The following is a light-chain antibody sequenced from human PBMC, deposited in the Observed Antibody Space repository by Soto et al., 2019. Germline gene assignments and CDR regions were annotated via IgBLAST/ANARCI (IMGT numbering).Light chain of an antibody. Sequence: DIQMTQSPSSLSASVGDRVTITCRASQSISSYLNWYQEKPGKAPKLLIYGASSLQSGVPSRFSGSGSVTDFTLTISSLQPEDFATYYCQQSYSTPYTFGQGTKLEIK. CDR3: QQSYSTPYT. CDR2: GAS. CDR1: QSISSY. J-gene: IGKJ2*01. V-gene: IGKV1-39*01.